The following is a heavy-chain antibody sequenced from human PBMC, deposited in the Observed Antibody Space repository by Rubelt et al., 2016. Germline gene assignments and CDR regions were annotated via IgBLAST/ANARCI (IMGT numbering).Heavy chain of an antibody. CDR2: ISGSGGRT. D-gene: IGHD3-22*01. Sequence: EVQLVESGGGLVQPGGSLRLSCAASGFTFSSYGMSWVRQAPGKGLEWVSVISGSGGRTYYADSVKGRFTISRDNSSNTLYWQMNSLRVEVMAVYYGAKEVMTVESYYYGMDVWGQGTTVTVSS. CDR1: GFTFSSYG. J-gene: IGHJ6*02. V-gene: IGHV3-23*04. CDR3: AKEVMTVESYYYGMDV.